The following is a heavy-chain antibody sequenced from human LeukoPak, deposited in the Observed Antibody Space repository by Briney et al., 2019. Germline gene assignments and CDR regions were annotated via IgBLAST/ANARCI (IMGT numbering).Heavy chain of an antibody. Sequence: PGRSLRLSCAASGFTFSSYGRHGVRQAPCKGLEWVAGISYDGSNKYYADSVKGRFTIPRDNSKNTLYLPMTSLRAEDRAVYYCAKDRVKIQIWLGVGWFDPWGQGSLVTVSS. J-gene: IGHJ5*02. CDR2: ISYDGSNK. V-gene: IGHV3-30*18. D-gene: IGHD5-18*01. CDR1: GFTFSSYG. CDR3: AKDRVKIQIWLGVGWFDP.